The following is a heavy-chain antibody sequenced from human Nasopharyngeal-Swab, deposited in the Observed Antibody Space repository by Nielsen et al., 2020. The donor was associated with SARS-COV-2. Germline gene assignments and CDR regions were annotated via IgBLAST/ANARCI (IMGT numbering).Heavy chain of an antibody. CDR3: ARDPLVPAASDAFDI. V-gene: IGHV4-61*01. CDR1: GGSVSSGSYY. J-gene: IGHJ3*02. CDR2: IYYSGST. Sequence: SETLSLTCTVSGGSVSSGSYYWCWFRQPPGKGMEWLGYIYYSGSTNYTPSLKSRVTISVYTSKNQFSLKLSSVTAADTAVYYCARDPLVPAASDAFDIWGQGTMVTVSS. D-gene: IGHD2-2*01.